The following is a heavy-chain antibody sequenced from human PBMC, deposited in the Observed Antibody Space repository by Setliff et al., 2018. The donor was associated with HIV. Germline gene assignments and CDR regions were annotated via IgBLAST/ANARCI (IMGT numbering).Heavy chain of an antibody. J-gene: IGHJ6*02. V-gene: IGHV3-7*01. D-gene: IGHD2-8*01. CDR1: GFTFSYRW. Sequence: PGGSLRLSCAASGFTFSYRWMTWVRQAPGKGLEWVANIKGDGSEKYYVDSVKGRFTISRDNAKNSLYLQMNSLRAEDTAVYYCARPYTVWVYGMDLWGQGTTVTV. CDR2: IKGDGSEK. CDR3: ARPYTVWVYGMDL.